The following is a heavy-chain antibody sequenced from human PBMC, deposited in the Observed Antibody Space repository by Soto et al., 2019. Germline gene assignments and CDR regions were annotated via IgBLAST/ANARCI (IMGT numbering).Heavy chain of an antibody. V-gene: IGHV3-30-3*01. CDR2: ISYDGSNK. D-gene: IGHD4-17*01. Sequence: GGSLRLSCAASGFTFSSYAMHWVRQAPGKGLEWVAVISYDGSNKYYADSVKGRFTISRDNSKNTLYLQMNSLRAEDTAVYYCAGEDTTYGDPIVDYWGQGTLVTVSS. CDR1: GFTFSSYA. J-gene: IGHJ4*02. CDR3: AGEDTTYGDPIVDY.